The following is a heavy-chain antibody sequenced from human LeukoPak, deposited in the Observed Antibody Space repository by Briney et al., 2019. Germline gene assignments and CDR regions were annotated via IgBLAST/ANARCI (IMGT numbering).Heavy chain of an antibody. CDR2: IYSSGIT. CDR3: TREVVSNVLRGVFDS. Sequence: SETLSLTCSFSGVSNNTSSWTWIRQPAGKGLEWVGRIYSSGITSCNPSLESRLTMSMDTSKNQFSLKLSSLTAADTAMYYCTREVVSNVLRGVFDSWGQGTLVTVSS. J-gene: IGHJ4*02. CDR1: GVSNNTSS. D-gene: IGHD3-10*01. V-gene: IGHV4-4*07.